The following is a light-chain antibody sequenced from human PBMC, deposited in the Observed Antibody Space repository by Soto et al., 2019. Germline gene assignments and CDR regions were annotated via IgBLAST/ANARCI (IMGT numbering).Light chain of an antibody. CDR2: EVS. CDR1: SSDVGGYDY. V-gene: IGLV2-8*01. J-gene: IGLJ1*01. CDR3: SSYAGNTKGV. Sequence: QSALTQPPSASGSPGQSVTTSCTGTSSDVGGYDYVSWYQQHPGKAPKLMIFEVSKRPSGVPDRFSGSKSGNTASLTVSGLQAEDEADYYCSSYAGNTKGVFGPGTKVTVL.